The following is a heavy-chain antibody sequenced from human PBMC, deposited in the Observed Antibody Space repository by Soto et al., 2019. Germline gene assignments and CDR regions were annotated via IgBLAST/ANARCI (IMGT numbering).Heavy chain of an antibody. CDR2: IRSKANSYAT. Sequence: EAQLVESGGCLVQPGGSLKLSGAASGFTFSGSTMHWARQAPGQGLEWVGRIRSKANSYATAYAASVKGRFTISRDDSKNTAYLQMNSLKTEDTAVYYCTRLVLGSVVYWGQGTLVTVSS. V-gene: IGHV3-73*02. CDR3: TRLVLGSVVY. D-gene: IGHD2-15*01. J-gene: IGHJ4*02. CDR1: GFTFSGST.